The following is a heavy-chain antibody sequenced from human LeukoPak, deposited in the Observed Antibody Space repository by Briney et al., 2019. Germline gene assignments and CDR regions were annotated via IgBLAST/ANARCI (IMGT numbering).Heavy chain of an antibody. J-gene: IGHJ4*02. CDR3: AKGYSSGWYYFDY. CDR2: ISGSGGST. D-gene: IGHD6-19*01. CDR1: GFIFSSYA. Sequence: GGSPRLSCAASGFIFSSYAMSWVRQAPGKGLEWVSAISGSGGSTNYADSVKGRFTISRDNSKNTLYLQMNSLRAEDTAVYYCAKGYSSGWYYFDYWGQGTLVTVSS. V-gene: IGHV3-23*01.